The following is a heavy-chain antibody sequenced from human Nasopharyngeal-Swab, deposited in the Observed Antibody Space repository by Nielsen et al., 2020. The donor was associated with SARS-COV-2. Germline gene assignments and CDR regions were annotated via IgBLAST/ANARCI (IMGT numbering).Heavy chain of an antibody. CDR3: ASERPAEYALDV. CDR2: INQDGGRK. V-gene: IGHV3-7*01. J-gene: IGHJ6*02. D-gene: IGHD6-6*01. CDR1: GFTFSHDW. Sequence: GVLKISCAASGFTFSHDWMNWVRQAPGKGLEWVASINQDGGRKYYVDSLKGRFTISRDNAKKSLFLQMNSLRAEDTAVYYCASERPAEYALDVWGLGTTVTVS.